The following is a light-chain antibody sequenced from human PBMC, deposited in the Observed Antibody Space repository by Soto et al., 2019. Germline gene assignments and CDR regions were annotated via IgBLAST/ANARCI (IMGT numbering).Light chain of an antibody. CDR2: DAS. CDR3: QQRSNWPPKGT. V-gene: IGKV3-11*01. CDR1: LSVSSY. Sequence: EIVLTQSPATLSLSPGERATLSCRASLSVSSYLAWYQQKPGQAPRLLIYDASNRATGIPARFSGSGSGTDFTLTISSLEPEDFAVYYCQQRSNWPPKGTFGQGTKVEIK. J-gene: IGKJ1*01.